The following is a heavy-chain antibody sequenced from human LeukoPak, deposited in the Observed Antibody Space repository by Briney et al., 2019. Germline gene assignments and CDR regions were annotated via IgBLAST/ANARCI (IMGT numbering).Heavy chain of an antibody. CDR1: GFTFSSYG. CDR2: IKQDGSEK. V-gene: IGHV3-7*01. J-gene: IGHJ4*02. CDR3: ARDSNHYYYDSSGLDY. D-gene: IGHD3-22*01. Sequence: GGSLRLSCAASGFTFSSYGMSRVRQAPGKGLEWVANIKQDGSEKYYVDSVKGRFTISRDNSKNSLYLQMNSLRAEDTAVYYCARDSNHYYYDSSGLDYWGQGTLVTVSS.